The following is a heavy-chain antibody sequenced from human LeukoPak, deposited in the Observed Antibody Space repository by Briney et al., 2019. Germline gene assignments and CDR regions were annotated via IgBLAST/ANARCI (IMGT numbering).Heavy chain of an antibody. CDR3: ARAPSSYESGNGYPNLGWLDP. D-gene: IGHD5-24*01. Sequence: LETLSLTCKVSGYPIGLDYYWVWIRQAPGRGLQWIGGFHRGRIQYNSALKSRVTISIDSSKNQFSLRMWPVTAADTAFYFCARAPSSYESGNGYPNLGWLDPWGQGALVTVSS. V-gene: IGHV4-38-2*02. CDR2: FHRGRI. J-gene: IGHJ5*02. CDR1: GYPIGLDYY.